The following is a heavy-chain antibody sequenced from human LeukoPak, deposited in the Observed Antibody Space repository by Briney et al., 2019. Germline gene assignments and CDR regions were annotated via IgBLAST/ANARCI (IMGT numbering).Heavy chain of an antibody. CDR3: ARHDSSSWYYFDY. D-gene: IGHD6-13*01. CDR1: GGSISSGGYY. J-gene: IGHJ4*02. Sequence: SETLSLTCTVSGGSISSGGYYWSWIRQHPGKGLEWIGYVYYSGSTYYNPSLKSRVTISVDTSKNQFSLKLSSVTAADTAVYYCARHDSSSWYYFDYWGQGTLVTVSS. V-gene: IGHV4-31*03. CDR2: VYYSGST.